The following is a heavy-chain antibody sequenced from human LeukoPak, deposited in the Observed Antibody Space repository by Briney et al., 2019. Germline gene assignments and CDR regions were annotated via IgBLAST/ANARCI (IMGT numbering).Heavy chain of an antibody. CDR1: RGSFSDWY. CDR2: INHSGST. J-gene: IGHJ4*02. D-gene: IGHD4-23*01. Sequence: SETLPLTCTISRGSFSDWYWSWLRQPPGKGLEWIGEINHSGSTNYNPSLMSRVTISVDRSKNQFSLKVNSVTAADTAVYYCARGLLFAGNSYFDYWGQGVLVTVSS. V-gene: IGHV4-34*01. CDR3: ARGLLFAGNSYFDY.